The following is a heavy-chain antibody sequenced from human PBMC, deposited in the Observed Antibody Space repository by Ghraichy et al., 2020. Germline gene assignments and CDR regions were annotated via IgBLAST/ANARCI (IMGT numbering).Heavy chain of an antibody. V-gene: IGHV3-33*01. CDR2: IWYDGSNK. CDR1: GFTFSSYG. CDR3: ARGTRRWLQLLVDY. D-gene: IGHD5-24*01. Sequence: GGSLRLSCAASGFTFSSYGMHWVRQAPGKGLEWVAVIWYDGSNKYYADSVKGRFTISRDNSKNTLYLQMNSLRAEDTAVYYCARGTRRWLQLLVDYWGQGTLVTVSS. J-gene: IGHJ4*02.